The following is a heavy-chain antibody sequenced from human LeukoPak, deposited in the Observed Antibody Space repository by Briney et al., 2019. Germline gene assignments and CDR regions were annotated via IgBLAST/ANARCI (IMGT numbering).Heavy chain of an antibody. V-gene: IGHV4-59*01. CDR2: IYYSGST. J-gene: IGHJ4*02. CDR3: ARGEWELPTPFDC. D-gene: IGHD1-26*01. CDR1: GGSISSYY. Sequence: SETLSLTCTVSGGSISSYYWSWIRQPPGKGLEWIGYIYYSGSTNYNPSLKSRVTISVDTSKNQFSLKLSSVTAADTAVYYCARGEWELPTPFDCWGQGTLVTVSS.